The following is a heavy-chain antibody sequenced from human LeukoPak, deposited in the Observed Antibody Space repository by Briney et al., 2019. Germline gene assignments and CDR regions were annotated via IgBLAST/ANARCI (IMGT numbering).Heavy chain of an antibody. Sequence: GGSLRLSCAASGFTFNYFWMHWVRQVPGKGLVWVSGINNDGTATYYADSVKGRFTISRDNAKNTVYLQMNGLRAEDTTVYYCATVSDYWGQGTLVTVSS. V-gene: IGHV3-74*01. CDR2: INNDGTAT. J-gene: IGHJ4*02. CDR3: ATVSDY. CDR1: GFTFNYFW.